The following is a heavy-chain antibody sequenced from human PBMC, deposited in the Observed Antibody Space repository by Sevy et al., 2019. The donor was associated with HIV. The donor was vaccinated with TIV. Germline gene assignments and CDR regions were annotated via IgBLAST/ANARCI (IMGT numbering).Heavy chain of an antibody. CDR1: GYTFTGYY. CDR3: SRFPAPAAARSVFFGSDY. J-gene: IGHJ4*02. V-gene: IGHV1-2*02. CDR2: INPNSGGT. D-gene: IGHD2-2*01. Sequence: ASVKVSCKASGYTFTGYYMHWVRQAPGQGLEWMGWINPNSGGTNYAQKFQGRVTMTRDTSISTAYMELSRLRSDDPAVYYCSRFPAPAAARSVFFGSDYWGQGTLVTVSS.